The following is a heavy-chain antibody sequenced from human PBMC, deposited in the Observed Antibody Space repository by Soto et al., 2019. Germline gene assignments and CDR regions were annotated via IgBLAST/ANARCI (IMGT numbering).Heavy chain of an antibody. J-gene: IGHJ3*02. CDR1: GFTFDDYA. Sequence: EVQLVESGGGLVQPGRSLRLSCAASGFTFDDYAMHWVRQAPGKGLEWVSGISWNSGSIGYADSVKGRFTISRDNAKNSLYLQMNSLRAEDTALYYCAKGSIAVANGAFDIWGQGTMVTVS. CDR3: AKGSIAVANGAFDI. V-gene: IGHV3-9*01. D-gene: IGHD6-19*01. CDR2: ISWNSGSI.